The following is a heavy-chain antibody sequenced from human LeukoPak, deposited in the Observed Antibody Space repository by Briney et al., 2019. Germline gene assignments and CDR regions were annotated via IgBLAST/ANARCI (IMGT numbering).Heavy chain of an antibody. V-gene: IGHV1-18*01. Sequence: ASVKVSCKASGYTFTSYGISWVRQAPGQGLEWMRWISAYNGNTNYAQKLQGRVTMTTDTSTSTAYMELRSLRSDDTAVYYCARDDPRDTIFGVVINYYYGMDVWGQGTTVTVSS. CDR2: ISAYNGNT. CDR1: GYTFTSYG. CDR3: ARDDPRDTIFGVVINYYYGMDV. D-gene: IGHD3-3*01. J-gene: IGHJ6*02.